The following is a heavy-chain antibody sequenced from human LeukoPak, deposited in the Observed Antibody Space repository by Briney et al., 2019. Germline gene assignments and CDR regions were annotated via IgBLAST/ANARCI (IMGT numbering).Heavy chain of an antibody. CDR3: AKGGSSSWSIYYFDF. V-gene: IGHV3-64*04. Sequence: GGSLRLSCSASGFTFSSYAMHWVRQAPGKGLEYVSAISSNGDSTYYADSVKGRFTISRDNSKNTLSLQINSLRAEDTAVYYCAKGGSSSWSIYYFDFWGQGTLVTVSS. J-gene: IGHJ4*02. CDR1: GFTFSSYA. CDR2: ISSNGDST. D-gene: IGHD6-13*01.